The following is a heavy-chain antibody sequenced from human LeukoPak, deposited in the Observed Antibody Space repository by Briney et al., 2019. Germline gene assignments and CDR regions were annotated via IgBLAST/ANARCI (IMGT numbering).Heavy chain of an antibody. Sequence: GGSLRLSCAASGFTFSSYAMSWVRQAPGKGLEWVSAISGSGGSTDYAAPVKGRFTISRDDSKNTVYLQMNSLKVEDTAVYYCTGSRWATNDYWGQGTLVTVSS. J-gene: IGHJ4*02. D-gene: IGHD6-13*01. CDR2: ISGSGGST. CDR1: GFTFSSYA. V-gene: IGHV3-23*01. CDR3: TGSRWATNDY.